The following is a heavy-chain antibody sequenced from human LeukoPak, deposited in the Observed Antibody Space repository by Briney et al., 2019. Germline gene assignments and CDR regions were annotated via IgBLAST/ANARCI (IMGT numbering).Heavy chain of an antibody. V-gene: IGHV4-59*08. CDR1: SGSISSYY. CDR2: IYYSGST. Sequence: SETLSLTCTVSSGSISSYYWSWIRQPPGKGLEWIGYIYYSGSTNYNPSLKSRVTISVDTSKNQFSLKLSSVTAADTAVYYCARHLEYGSGDDAFDIWGQGTMVTVSS. J-gene: IGHJ3*02. CDR3: ARHLEYGSGDDAFDI. D-gene: IGHD3-10*01.